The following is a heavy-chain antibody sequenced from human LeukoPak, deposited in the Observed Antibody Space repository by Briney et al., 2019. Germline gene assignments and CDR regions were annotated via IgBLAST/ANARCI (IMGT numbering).Heavy chain of an antibody. Sequence: GGSLRVSCAASGFTFSSYAMSWVRQAPGNGLEWVTNIKRDGSEIYYVDSVKGRFTISRDNAKNSVYLQMNSLRAEDTAVYYCVRGGGILSGYLYYFDFWGQGALVTVSS. CDR2: IKRDGSEI. J-gene: IGHJ4*02. CDR3: VRGGGILSGYLYYFDF. V-gene: IGHV3-7*01. CDR1: GFTFSSYA. D-gene: IGHD3-9*01.